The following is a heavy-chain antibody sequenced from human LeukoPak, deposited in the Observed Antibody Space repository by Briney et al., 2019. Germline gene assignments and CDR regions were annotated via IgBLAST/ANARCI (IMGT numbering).Heavy chain of an antibody. CDR3: ARESNFGYYDFWSGGMVIPSDFDY. V-gene: IGHV3-74*01. CDR2: INSDGSST. D-gene: IGHD3-3*01. Sequence: TGGSLRLSCAASGFTFSSYWMHWVRQAPGKGLVWVSRINSDGSSTSYADSVKGRFTTSRDNAKNTLYLQMNSLRAEDTAVYYCARESNFGYYDFWSGGMVIPSDFDYWGQGTLVTVSS. J-gene: IGHJ4*02. CDR1: GFTFSSYW.